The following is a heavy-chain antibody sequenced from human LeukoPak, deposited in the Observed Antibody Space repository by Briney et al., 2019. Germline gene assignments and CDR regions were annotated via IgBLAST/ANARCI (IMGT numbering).Heavy chain of an antibody. CDR3: ARDLRGIHDY. Sequence: GGSLRLSCTASGFTFSSYWVHWVRQSQERRLVWVSRINENGRVTDYADSVKGRFTISRDNARNTLYLQMHSLRVEDTAVYYCARDLRGIHDYWGQGTLVTVSS. CDR2: INENGRVT. V-gene: IGHV3-74*01. J-gene: IGHJ4*02. D-gene: IGHD3-16*01. CDR1: GFTFSSYW.